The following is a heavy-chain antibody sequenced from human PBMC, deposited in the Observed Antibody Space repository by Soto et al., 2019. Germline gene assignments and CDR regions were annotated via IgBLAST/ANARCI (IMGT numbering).Heavy chain of an antibody. J-gene: IGHJ4*02. CDR2: IYHSGST. V-gene: IGHV4-59*08. CDR1: GGSIRTYY. D-gene: IGHD2-2*03. CDR3: AGLRQGLDKNFDY. Sequence: PSETLSLTCTVPGGSIRTYYWSWIRRPPGKGLEWIGYIYHSGSTSYNPSLKSRVTISVDTSKNHFSLKLSSVTAADTAVYYCAGLRQGLDKNFDYWGQGTLVTVSS.